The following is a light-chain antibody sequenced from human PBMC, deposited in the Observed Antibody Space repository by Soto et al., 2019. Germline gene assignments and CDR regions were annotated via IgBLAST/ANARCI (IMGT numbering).Light chain of an antibody. J-gene: IGLJ1*01. CDR2: EVS. CDR1: SSDVGGYNY. Sequence: QSALTQPASVSGSTRQSITISCTGTSSDVGGYNYVSWYQQQSGKAPKLMIHEVSNRPSGVSNRFSGSKSGNTASLTISGLQAEDEADYYCSSYTSSRAYVFGIGTKLTVL. CDR3: SSYTSSRAYV. V-gene: IGLV2-14*01.